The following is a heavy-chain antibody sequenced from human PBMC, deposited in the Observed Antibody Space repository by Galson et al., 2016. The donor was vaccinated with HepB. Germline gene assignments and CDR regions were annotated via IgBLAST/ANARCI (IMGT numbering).Heavy chain of an antibody. Sequence: SLRLSCAASGFIVSDYWVHWVRQPPGKGLAWVSRISPDGTSTAYADSVKGRFTISRDNAKNTLYLQMNSLRAEDTAVYFCAAHKRQRVSDYEDYWGQGILVSVSS. D-gene: IGHD6-25*01. CDR3: AAHKRQRVSDYEDY. V-gene: IGHV3-74*01. CDR1: GFIVSDYW. J-gene: IGHJ4*02. CDR2: ISPDGTST.